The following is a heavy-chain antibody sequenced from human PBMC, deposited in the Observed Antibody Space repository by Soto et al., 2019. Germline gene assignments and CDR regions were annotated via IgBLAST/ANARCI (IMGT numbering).Heavy chain of an antibody. V-gene: IGHV4-59*01. CDR2: IYYSGST. D-gene: IGHD3-10*02. CDR3: ARDQYGRVDY. J-gene: IGHJ4*02. Sequence: SETLSLTCTVSGGSISSYYWSWIRQPPGKGLEWIGYIYYSGSTNHNPSLKSRVTISVDTSKNQFSLKLSSVTAADTAVYYCARDQYGRVDYWGQGTLVTVSS. CDR1: GGSISSYY.